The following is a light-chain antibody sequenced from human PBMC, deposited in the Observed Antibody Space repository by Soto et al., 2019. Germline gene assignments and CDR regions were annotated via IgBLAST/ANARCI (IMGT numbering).Light chain of an antibody. V-gene: IGLV2-14*01. J-gene: IGLJ2*01. Sequence: QSALTQPASVSGSPGQSITISCTGTSSDVGAYGYVSWYQQHPGKAPKLMIYEVSYRPSGVSNRFSGSKSGNAASLTISGLRAEDEADYYCSSYTTSSTVVFGGRTKLTVL. CDR1: SSDVGAYGY. CDR3: SSYTTSSTVV. CDR2: EVS.